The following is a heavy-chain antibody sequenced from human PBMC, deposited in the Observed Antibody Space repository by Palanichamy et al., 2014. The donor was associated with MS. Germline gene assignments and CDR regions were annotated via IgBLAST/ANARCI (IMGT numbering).Heavy chain of an antibody. Sequence: EVQLLESGGGLVQPGGSLRLSCAASGFTFSNYAMSWVRQAPGKGLEWVSAISGSGGSTYYANSVKGRFTISRDNSKNTLYLQMNSLRAEDTAVYYCTKDLLVKVPQYYFDFWGQGTLVTVSS. CDR3: TKDLLVKVPQYYFDF. V-gene: IGHV3-23*01. CDR2: ISGSGGST. D-gene: IGHD3-9*01. J-gene: IGHJ4*02. CDR1: GFTFSNYA.